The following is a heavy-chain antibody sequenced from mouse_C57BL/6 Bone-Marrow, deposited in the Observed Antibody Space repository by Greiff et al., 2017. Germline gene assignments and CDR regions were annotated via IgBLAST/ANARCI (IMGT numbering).Heavy chain of an antibody. CDR1: GYTFTSYG. V-gene: IGHV1-81*01. CDR2: IYPRSGNT. CDR3: ARGGVSGAWFAY. J-gene: IGHJ3*01. Sequence: QVQLQQSGAELARPGASVKLSCKASGYTFTSYGISWVKQRTGQGLEWIGEIYPRSGNTYYNEKFKGKATLTADKSSSTAYMELRSLTSEASAVYFCARGGVSGAWFAYWGQGTLVTVSA.